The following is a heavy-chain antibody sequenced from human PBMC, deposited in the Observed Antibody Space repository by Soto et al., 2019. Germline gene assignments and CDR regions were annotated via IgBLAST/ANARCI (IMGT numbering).Heavy chain of an antibody. Sequence: PERTIRLSCAASGFTFSSHAKSWFRQTPRKGLVWVSAITGSDGSTYYADSVKGRFTISRDNSKNTLYLQMNSLRAEDTAVYYCAKDQYSSGWYFDYWGQGTRVTVS. V-gene: IGHV3-23*01. CDR3: AKDQYSSGWYFDY. D-gene: IGHD6-19*01. J-gene: IGHJ4*02. CDR1: GFTFSSHA. CDR2: ITGSDGST.